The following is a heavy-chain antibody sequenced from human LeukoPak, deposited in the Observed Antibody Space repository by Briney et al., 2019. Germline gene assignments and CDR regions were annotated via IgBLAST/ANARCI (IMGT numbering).Heavy chain of an antibody. V-gene: IGHV3-23*01. J-gene: IGHJ4*02. Sequence: GASLRLSCAASGFTFNNYAMSWVRQAPGKGLEWVSAITGSGSGIYYADSMKSRFTISRDNSKNTLYLQINSLRAEDTAVYYCAKWGDYDVLTGYYVSDYWGQGTLVTVSS. CDR2: ITGSGSGI. CDR3: AKWGDYDVLTGYYVSDY. CDR1: GFTFNNYA. D-gene: IGHD3-9*01.